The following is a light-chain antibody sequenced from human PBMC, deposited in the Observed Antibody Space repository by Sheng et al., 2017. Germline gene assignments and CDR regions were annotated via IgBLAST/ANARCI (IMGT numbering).Light chain of an antibody. CDR2: DVS. CDR1: QSISVY. Sequence: DIQMTQSPSSLSASVGDRVIITCRASQSISVYLNWYQQKPGKAPKLLIYDVSSLQSGVPSRFSGSGSGTDFTLTISSLQPEDFATYYCQQTHSLFPITFGPGTKVEVK. CDR3: QQTHSLFPIT. V-gene: IGKV1-39*01. J-gene: IGKJ3*01.